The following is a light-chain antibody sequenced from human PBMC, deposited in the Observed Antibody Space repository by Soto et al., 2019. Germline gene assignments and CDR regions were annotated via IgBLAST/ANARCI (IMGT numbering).Light chain of an antibody. CDR2: EVS. Sequence: QSVLTQPASVSGSPGQSITISCTGTSSDVGAYNFVSWYQHHPGTAPKLMIYEVSNRPSGASNRFSGSKSGNTASLTISGLQTEDEADYSCYSYRGSNAGVFGGGTKVTVL. CDR1: SSDVGAYNF. J-gene: IGLJ3*02. V-gene: IGLV2-14*01. CDR3: YSYRGSNAGV.